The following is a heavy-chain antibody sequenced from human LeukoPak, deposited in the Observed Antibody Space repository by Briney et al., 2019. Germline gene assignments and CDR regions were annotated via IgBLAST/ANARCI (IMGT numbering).Heavy chain of an antibody. CDR1: GFTFSSYS. V-gene: IGHV3-21*01. CDR2: ISSSSSYI. J-gene: IGHJ4*02. CDR3: ASLVSSSWYIY. D-gene: IGHD6-13*01. Sequence: PGGSLRLSCAASGFTFSSYSMNWVRQAPGKGLEWVSSISSSSSYIYYADSVKGRFTISRDNAKNSLYLQMNSLRAEDTAVYYCASLVSSSWYIYWGQGTLVTVS.